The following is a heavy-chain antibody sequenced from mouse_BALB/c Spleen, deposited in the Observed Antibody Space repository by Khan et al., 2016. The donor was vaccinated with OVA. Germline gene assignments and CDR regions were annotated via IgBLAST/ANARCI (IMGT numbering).Heavy chain of an antibody. CDR1: GYSFTLYY. J-gene: IGHJ3*01. CDR3: ARGYDFVAS. Sequence: EVQLQESGPDLVKPGASVKISCKASGYSFTLYYMSWVKQSHGKSLEWIGRVNPNTDNINYNQEFKGKAILTVDKSSNTAYMELSSLTSEDSAFYFCARGYDFVASWGQGTLVTVSA. V-gene: IGHV1-26*01. CDR2: VNPNTDNI. D-gene: IGHD2-14*01.